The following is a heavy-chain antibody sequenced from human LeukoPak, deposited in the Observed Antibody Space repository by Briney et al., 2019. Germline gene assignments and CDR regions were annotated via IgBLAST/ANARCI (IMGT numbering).Heavy chain of an antibody. CDR3: ARAARFHIDY. D-gene: IGHD3-3*01. J-gene: IGHJ4*02. CDR2: INGDGSST. Sequence: PGGSLRLSCAASGFTFSIHWMHWVRQAPGKGLVWVSRINGDGSSTSYADSVKGRFTISRDNSKSTLCLQMNSLRAEDTAVYYCARAARFHIDYWGQGTLVTVSS. CDR1: GFTFSIHW. V-gene: IGHV3-74*01.